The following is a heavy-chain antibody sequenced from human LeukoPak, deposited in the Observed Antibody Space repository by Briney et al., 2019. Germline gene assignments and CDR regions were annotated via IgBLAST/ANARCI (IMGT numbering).Heavy chain of an antibody. D-gene: IGHD3-22*01. J-gene: IGHJ4*02. CDR1: GFTFSSYS. CDR2: ISSSSSTI. CDR3: ARSLYYYDSSGYYFNY. Sequence: GGSLRLSCAASGFTFSSYSMNWVRQAPGKGLEWVSYISSSSSTIYYAASVKGRFTISRDNAKNSLYLQMNSLRAEDTAVYYCARSLYYYDSSGYYFNYWGQGTLVTVSS. V-gene: IGHV3-48*04.